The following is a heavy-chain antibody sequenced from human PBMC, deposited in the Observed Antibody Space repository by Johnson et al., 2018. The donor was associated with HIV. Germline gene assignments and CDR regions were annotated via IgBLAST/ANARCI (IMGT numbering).Heavy chain of an antibody. D-gene: IGHD1-26*01. V-gene: IGHV3-33*06. J-gene: IGHJ3*02. CDR1: GFTFSTYG. CDR2: MWYDGSNK. Sequence: QEQLVESGGGVVQPGRSLRLSCAASGFTFSTYGMHWVRQAPGKGLEWVAVMWYDGSNKYYAYSVKGRFTISRDNSKNTLYLQMNSLGAEDTAVYYGAKDSDRLYGFDIWGQGTLVTVSS. CDR3: AKDSDRLYGFDI.